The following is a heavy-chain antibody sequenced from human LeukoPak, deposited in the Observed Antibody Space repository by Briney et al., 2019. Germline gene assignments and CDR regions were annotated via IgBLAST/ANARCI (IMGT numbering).Heavy chain of an antibody. J-gene: IGHJ5*02. CDR1: GGSISSGGYY. CDR2: IYYSGST. V-gene: IGHV4-61*08. D-gene: IGHD2-21*02. Sequence: SETLSLTCTVSGGSISSGGYYWSWIRQPPGKGLEWIGYIYYSGSTNYNPSLKSRVTISVDTSKNQFSLKLSSVTAADTAVYYCARLGVVTAKGFDPWGQGTLVTVSS. CDR3: ARLGVVTAKGFDP.